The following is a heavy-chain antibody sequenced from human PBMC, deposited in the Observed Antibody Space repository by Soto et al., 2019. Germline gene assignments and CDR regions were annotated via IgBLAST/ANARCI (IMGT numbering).Heavy chain of an antibody. CDR2: IYYTGST. CDR3: AREQYSGYDTRFDP. J-gene: IGHJ5*02. CDR1: GGSISSYY. V-gene: IGHV4-59*01. Sequence: SETLSLTCTVSGGSISSYYWSWIRQPPGKGLEWIGYIYYTGSTNYNPSLKSRVTISVDTSKNQFSLKLSSVTAADTAMYYCAREQYSGYDTRFDPWGQGTLVTVSS. D-gene: IGHD5-12*01.